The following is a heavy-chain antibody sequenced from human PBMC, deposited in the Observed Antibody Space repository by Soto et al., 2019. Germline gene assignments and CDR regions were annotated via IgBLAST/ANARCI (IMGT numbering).Heavy chain of an antibody. J-gene: IGHJ3*02. Sequence: PSENPSPTCTLSGGSISRYYWSWVREPPVNVLQCIGYIYDSGSTNYNPSLKSRVTISVDTSKNQFSLKLSSVTAADTAVYYCAGSRYYYDSSGYQPHEGPFDIWGQATMVTVSS. CDR2: IYDSGST. CDR1: GGSISRYY. D-gene: IGHD3-22*01. V-gene: IGHV4-59*01. CDR3: AGSRYYYDSSGYQPHEGPFDI.